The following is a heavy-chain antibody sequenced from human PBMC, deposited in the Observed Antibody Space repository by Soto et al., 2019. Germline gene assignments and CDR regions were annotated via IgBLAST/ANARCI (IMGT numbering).Heavy chain of an antibody. CDR1: GFTFSSYE. CDR2: ISSSGSTI. D-gene: IGHD6-6*01. J-gene: IGHJ2*01. CDR3: ARTEYSSSYWFFDL. V-gene: IGHV3-48*03. Sequence: GGSLRLSCAASGFTFSSYEMNWVRQAPGKGLEWVSYISSSGSTIYYADSVKGRFTISRDNAKNSLYLQMNSLRAEDQAGYYCARTEYSSSYWFFDLWGRGTLVTVSS.